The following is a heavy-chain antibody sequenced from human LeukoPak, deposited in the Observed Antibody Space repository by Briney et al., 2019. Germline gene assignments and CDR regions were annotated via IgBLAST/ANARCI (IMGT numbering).Heavy chain of an antibody. CDR2: INPNSGGT. CDR3: ARGVAGTYYYYYMDV. Sequence: ASVKVSCKASGYTFTGYYMHWVRQAPGQGLEWMGWINPNSGGTNYAQKFQGRVTMTRDTSISTAYMELSRLRSNDTAVYYCARGVAGTYYYYYMDVWGKGTTVTVSS. V-gene: IGHV1-2*02. D-gene: IGHD6-19*01. J-gene: IGHJ6*03. CDR1: GYTFTGYY.